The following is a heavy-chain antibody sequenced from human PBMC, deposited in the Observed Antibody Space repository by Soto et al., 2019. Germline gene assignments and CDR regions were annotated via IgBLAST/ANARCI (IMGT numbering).Heavy chain of an antibody. D-gene: IGHD3-22*01. CDR1: GYSFTSYW. J-gene: IGHJ4*02. CDR2: IDPSDSYT. V-gene: IGHV5-10-1*01. CDR3: ARRVSGYDSSGYYTTMFAPPFDY. Sequence: PGESLKISCKGSGYSFTSYWISWVRQMPGKGLEWMGRIDPSDSYTNYSPSFQGHVTISADKSISTAYLQWSSLKASDTAMYYCARRVSGYDSSGYYTTMFAPPFDYWDQGTLVTVSS.